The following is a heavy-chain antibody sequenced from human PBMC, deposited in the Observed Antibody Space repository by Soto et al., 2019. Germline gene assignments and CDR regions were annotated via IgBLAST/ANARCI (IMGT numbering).Heavy chain of an antibody. CDR3: ARVPGP. Sequence: SETLSLTCTVSSGSISSTIYSWDWIRQPPGKGLEWIGSIFYSGSTYYNPPLKSRVTISVDRSKNQFSLKLSSVTAADTAVYYCARVPGPWGQGTLVTVSS. CDR2: IFYSGST. CDR1: SGSISSTIYS. J-gene: IGHJ5*02. V-gene: IGHV4-39*07.